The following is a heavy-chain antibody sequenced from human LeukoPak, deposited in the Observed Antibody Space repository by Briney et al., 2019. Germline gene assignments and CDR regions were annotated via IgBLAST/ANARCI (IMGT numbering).Heavy chain of an antibody. CDR1: EFSVGSNS. CDR3: TKDQDYDYIWGSSRV. V-gene: IGHV3-66*01. J-gene: IGHJ4*02. D-gene: IGHD3-16*02. CDR2: IYSGGST. Sequence: GGSLRLSCAASEFSVGSNSMTWVRQAPGKGLEWVSLIYSGGSTYYADSVKGRFTISRDNSKNTLYLQMNSLRAEDTAVYYCTKDQDYDYIWGSSRVWGQGTLVTVSS.